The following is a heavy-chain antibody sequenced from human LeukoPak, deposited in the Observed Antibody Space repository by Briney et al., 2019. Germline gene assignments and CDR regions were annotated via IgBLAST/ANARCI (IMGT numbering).Heavy chain of an antibody. Sequence: ASQTLSLTCTVSGGSISSGGYYWSWIRQPPGKGLEWIGYIYHSGSTYYNPSLKSRVTISVDRSKNQFSLKLSSVTAADTAVYYCARDEYCGGDCYSSYWGQGTLVTVSS. V-gene: IGHV4-30-2*01. D-gene: IGHD2-21*01. J-gene: IGHJ4*02. CDR2: IYHSGST. CDR1: GGSISSGGYY. CDR3: ARDEYCGGDCYSSY.